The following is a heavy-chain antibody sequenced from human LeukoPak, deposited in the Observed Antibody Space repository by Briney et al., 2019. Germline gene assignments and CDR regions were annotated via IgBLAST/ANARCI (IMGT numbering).Heavy chain of an antibody. CDR3: ARDLNCYGSGSFYFDY. CDR2: INPNSGGT. Sequence: GASVKVSCKASGYTFTDFYMHWLRQAPGQGLEWMGWINPNSGGTDYAQKFQGRVTMTRDTSISTAYMELIRLRSDDTAVYYCARDLNCYGSGSFYFDYWGQGTLVTVSS. D-gene: IGHD3-10*01. CDR1: GYTFTDFY. J-gene: IGHJ4*02. V-gene: IGHV1-2*02.